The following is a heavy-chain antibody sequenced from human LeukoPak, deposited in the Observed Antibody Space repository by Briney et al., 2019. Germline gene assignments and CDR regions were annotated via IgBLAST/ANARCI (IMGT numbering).Heavy chain of an antibody. CDR2: IIPIFTTA. CDR3: ARSPSLEYCSSTSCYLGY. V-gene: IGHV1-69*01. Sequence: ASVKVSWKASGGTFSSYAISWVRQARGQGLEWMGGIIPIFTTANYAQEFQGRVTITADESTSTAYMELSSLRSEDTAVYYCARSPSLEYCSSTSCYLGYWGQGTLVTVSS. CDR1: GGTFSSYA. J-gene: IGHJ4*02. D-gene: IGHD2-2*01.